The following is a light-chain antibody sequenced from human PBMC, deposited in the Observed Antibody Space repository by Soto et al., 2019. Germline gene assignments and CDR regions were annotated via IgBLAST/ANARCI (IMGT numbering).Light chain of an antibody. Sequence: DIQMTQSPSSLSASVGDRVTITCQASKDIKNYLNWYQQKPGKAPKLLIYAASTLETGVPSRFSGGGSGTYFTFTIISLQHEDIATYYCQHYDELPWTFGQGTKVAIK. CDR3: QHYDELPWT. J-gene: IGKJ1*01. CDR2: AAS. V-gene: IGKV1-33*01. CDR1: KDIKNY.